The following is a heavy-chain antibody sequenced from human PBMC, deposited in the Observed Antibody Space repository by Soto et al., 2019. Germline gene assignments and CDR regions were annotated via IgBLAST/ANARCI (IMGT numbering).Heavy chain of an antibody. Sequence: EVLLLESGGGLVQPGGSLRLSCAASGFTFSDYAMSWVRQAPGKGLEWVSVIGGDGGATYYADSVKGRLTVSRDNSKNTLYLQMDSLRAEDTAVYYCAKDSVSYNRIYDPFGIWGQGTMVTVSS. CDR3: AKDSVSYNRIYDPFGI. J-gene: IGHJ3*02. CDR2: IGGDGGAT. CDR1: GFTFSDYA. D-gene: IGHD1-1*01. V-gene: IGHV3-23*01.